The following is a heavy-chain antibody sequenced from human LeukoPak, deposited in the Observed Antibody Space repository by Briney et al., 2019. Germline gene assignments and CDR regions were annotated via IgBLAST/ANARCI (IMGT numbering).Heavy chain of an antibody. CDR3: ARHRHPRMVVAHY. V-gene: IGHV4-34*01. CDR1: GGSFSGYY. Sequence: SETLSLTCAVYGGSFSGYYWSWIRQPPGKGLEWIGEINHSGSTNYNPSLKSRVTISVDTSKNQFSLKLSSVTAADTAVYYCARHRHPRMVVAHYWDKGKLVTVSS. D-gene: IGHD2-21*01. J-gene: IGHJ4*02. CDR2: INHSGST.